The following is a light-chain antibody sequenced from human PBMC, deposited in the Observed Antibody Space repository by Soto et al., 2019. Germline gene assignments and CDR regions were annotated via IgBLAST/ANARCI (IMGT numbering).Light chain of an antibody. Sequence: QSVLTQPASVSGSPGESITISCTGTSSDVGAYDYVSWYQQHPDKAPKLIIYEVSHRPSGVSNRFSGSKSVNTATLTISGLQAEDEADYYCSSYTSSSTRVFGNGTKVTV. CDR1: SSDVGAYDY. CDR3: SSYTSSSTRV. V-gene: IGLV2-14*03. CDR2: EVS. J-gene: IGLJ1*01.